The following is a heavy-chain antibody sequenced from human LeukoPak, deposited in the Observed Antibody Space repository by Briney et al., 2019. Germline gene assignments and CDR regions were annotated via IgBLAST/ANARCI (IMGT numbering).Heavy chain of an antibody. CDR1: GFTFSSYA. J-gene: IGHJ4*02. Sequence: PGGSLRLSCAASGFTFSSYAMSWVRQAPGKGLEWVSSISTGGGSTYYADSVKGRFTISRDNSKNSLYLQMNSLRAEDTAVYYCAKWGPNGDWYQYSDYWGQGTLVTVSS. CDR2: ISTGGGST. D-gene: IGHD4-17*01. CDR3: AKWGPNGDWYQYSDY. V-gene: IGHV3-23*01.